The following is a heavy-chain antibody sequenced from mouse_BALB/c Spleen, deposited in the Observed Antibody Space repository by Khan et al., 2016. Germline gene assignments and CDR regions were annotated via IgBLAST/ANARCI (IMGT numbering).Heavy chain of an antibody. CDR2: ISTYYGDA. J-gene: IGHJ4*01. D-gene: IGHD2-4*01. CDR3: AIRSTTITTTGDMDY. V-gene: IGHV1S137*01. CDR1: GYTFTDYT. Sequence: QVQLQQSGAELVRPGGSVKISCKGSGYTFTDYTMHWVKQSHAKSLEWIGVISTYYGDAIYNQNFKGKATMTVDKSSSTAYMELARLTSEDSAIYYCAIRSTTITTTGDMDYWGQGTSVTVSS.